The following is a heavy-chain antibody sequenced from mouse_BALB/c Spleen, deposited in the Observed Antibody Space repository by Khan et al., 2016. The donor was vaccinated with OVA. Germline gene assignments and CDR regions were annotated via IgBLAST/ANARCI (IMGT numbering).Heavy chain of an antibody. Sequence: VQLKESGPGLVAPSQSLSITCTVSGFSLSRYNIHWVRQPPGKGLEWLGMIWGGGGTDYNSTLKSRPNISKDNSKSQVFLKMNSLQTDDTAMYYCARAYYRYDGYYAMDYWGQGTSVTVSS. D-gene: IGHD2-14*01. CDR3: ARAYYRYDGYYAMDY. V-gene: IGHV2-6-4*01. CDR2: IWGGGGT. CDR1: GFSLSRYN. J-gene: IGHJ4*01.